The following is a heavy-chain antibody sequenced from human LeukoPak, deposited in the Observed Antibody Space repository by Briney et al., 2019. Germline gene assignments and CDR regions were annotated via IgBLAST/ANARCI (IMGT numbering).Heavy chain of an antibody. Sequence: WIRQPPGTGLEWVSGISWNSGSIGYADSVKGRFTISRDNAKNSLYLQMNSLRAEDTALYYCAKDGTAAGIDYWGQGTLVTVSS. V-gene: IGHV3-9*01. J-gene: IGHJ4*02. CDR2: ISWNSGSI. CDR3: AKDGTAAGIDY. D-gene: IGHD6-13*01.